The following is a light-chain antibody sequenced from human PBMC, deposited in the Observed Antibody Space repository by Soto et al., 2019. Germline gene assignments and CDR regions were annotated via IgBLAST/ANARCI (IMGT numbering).Light chain of an antibody. Sequence: DIVMTQSADSLSVSLGERATINCKSSQGVLYSSNNKNYLAWYQQKPGQPPKLLIYWASTRESGVPDRFSGSGSGTDFTLTISSLQAEDVAVYYCQQYYSTPRTFGQGTKVDIK. V-gene: IGKV4-1*01. J-gene: IGKJ1*01. CDR3: QQYYSTPRT. CDR1: QGVLYSSNNKNY. CDR2: WAS.